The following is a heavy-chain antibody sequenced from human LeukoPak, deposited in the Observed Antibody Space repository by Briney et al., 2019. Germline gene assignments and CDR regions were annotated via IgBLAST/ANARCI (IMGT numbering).Heavy chain of an antibody. Sequence: SETLSLTCTVSGASVSSSGYYWGWIRQPPGKGLDWMGSMYYSGSTNYNPSLKSRVTISVDKSKNQFSLKLSSVTAADTAVYYCARESSATRVAGTQRRAFDIWGQGTMVTVSS. J-gene: IGHJ3*02. CDR1: GASVSSSGYY. D-gene: IGHD6-19*01. V-gene: IGHV4-39*07. CDR3: ARESSATRVAGTQRRAFDI. CDR2: MYYSGST.